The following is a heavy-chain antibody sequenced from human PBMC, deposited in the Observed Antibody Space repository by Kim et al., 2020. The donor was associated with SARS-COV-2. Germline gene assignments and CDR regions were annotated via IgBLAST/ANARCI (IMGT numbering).Heavy chain of an antibody. D-gene: IGHD5-18*01. Sequence: NPTSVPGRVNISRDNSKNTLFLQMNNLGAEDTAVYYCVRDLTYGHGYWGQGTLVTVSS. V-gene: IGHV3-23*01. CDR3: VRDLTYGHGY. J-gene: IGHJ4*02.